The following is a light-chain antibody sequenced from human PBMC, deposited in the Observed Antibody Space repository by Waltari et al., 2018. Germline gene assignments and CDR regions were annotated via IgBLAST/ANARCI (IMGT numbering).Light chain of an antibody. CDR1: ILGNKY. Sequence: SYELTQPPSVSVSPGQTATITCSGAILGNKYASWYQQKQGQSPLLVIYQDTNRPSGIPERFSGSKSGNAATLTISGTQAMDEADYYCQALGAGAWVFGGGTKLTVL. CDR3: QALGAGAWV. J-gene: IGLJ3*02. CDR2: QDT. V-gene: IGLV3-1*01.